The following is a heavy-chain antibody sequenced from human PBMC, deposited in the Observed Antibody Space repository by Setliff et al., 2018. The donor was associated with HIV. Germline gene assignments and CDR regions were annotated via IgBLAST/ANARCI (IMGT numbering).Heavy chain of an antibody. Sequence: ETLSLTCAVSGGAITNSRHYWVWIRQSPEKGLEWIGEINHSGSTNYNPSLKSRVTMSVDTSKNQFSLKLTSVTAADTAVYYCTIPASSLAPNWGQGTQVTVSS. J-gene: IGHJ4*02. V-gene: IGHV4-34*01. CDR2: INHSGST. CDR1: GGAITNSRHY. CDR3: TIPASSLAPN.